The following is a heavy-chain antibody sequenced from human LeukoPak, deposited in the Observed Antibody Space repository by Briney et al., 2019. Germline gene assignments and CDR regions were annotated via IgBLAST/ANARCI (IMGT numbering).Heavy chain of an antibody. D-gene: IGHD2-15*01. J-gene: IGHJ5*02. CDR3: ARATQYCSGGSCYDTWFDP. Sequence: PGGSLRLSCAASGFTFSSYGMHWVRQAPGKGLEWVAVISYDGSNTYFADSVKGRFTISRDNSKNTLYLQMNSLRAEDTAVYYCARATQYCSGGSCYDTWFDPWGQGTLVTVSS. V-gene: IGHV3-30*03. CDR1: GFTFSSYG. CDR2: ISYDGSNT.